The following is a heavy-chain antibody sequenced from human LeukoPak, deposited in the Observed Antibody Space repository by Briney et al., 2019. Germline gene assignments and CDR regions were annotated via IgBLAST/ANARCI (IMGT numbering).Heavy chain of an antibody. D-gene: IGHD2-2*01. Sequence: SETLSLTCAVYGGSFRGYYWSWIRQPPGKGQEWIGEINHSGSTNYNPSLKSRVTISVDTSKNQFSLKLSSVTAADTAVYYCARRAVVPAATQQFDPWGQGTLVTVSS. CDR3: ARRAVVPAATQQFDP. CDR1: GGSFRGYY. V-gene: IGHV4-34*01. CDR2: INHSGST. J-gene: IGHJ5*02.